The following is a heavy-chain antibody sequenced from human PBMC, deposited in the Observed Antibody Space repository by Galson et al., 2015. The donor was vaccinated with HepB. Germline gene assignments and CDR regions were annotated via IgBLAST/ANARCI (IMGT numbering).Heavy chain of an antibody. Sequence: SETLSLTCAVYGGSFSGYYWSWIRQPPGKGLEWIGEINHSGSTNYNPSLKSRVTISVDTSKNQFSLKLSSVTAADTAVYYCARLGLKGRATYYYGSGRPNWFDPWGQGTLVTVSS. CDR2: INHSGST. CDR3: ARLGLKGRATYYYGSGRPNWFDP. J-gene: IGHJ5*02. D-gene: IGHD3-10*01. CDR1: GGSFSGYY. V-gene: IGHV4-34*01.